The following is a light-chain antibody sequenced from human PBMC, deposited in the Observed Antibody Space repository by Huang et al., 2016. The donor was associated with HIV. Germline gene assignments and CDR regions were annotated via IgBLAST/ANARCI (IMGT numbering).Light chain of an antibody. CDR3: QQRGNWPPGYT. J-gene: IGKJ2*01. CDR2: DAS. Sequence: EIVLTQSPATLSLSPGERATLSCRASQSVSSYLAWYQQKPGQAPRPLIYDASNRATGIPARFSGSGSGTDFTLTISSLEPEDLAVYYCQQRGNWPPGYTFGQGTKLEIK. V-gene: IGKV3-11*01. CDR1: QSVSSY.